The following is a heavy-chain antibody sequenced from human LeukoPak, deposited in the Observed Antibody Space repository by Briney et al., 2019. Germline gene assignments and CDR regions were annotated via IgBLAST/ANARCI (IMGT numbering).Heavy chain of an antibody. CDR3: ARDLIPRKTDSSSPPVYYMDV. CDR2: TYYRSKWYN. V-gene: IGHV6-1*01. Sequence: SQTLSLTCAISGDSVSSNSAAWNWIRQSPSRGLEWLGRTYYRSKWYNDYAVSVKSRITINPDTSKNQFSLKLSSVTAADTAVYYCARDLIPRKTDSSSPPVYYMDVWGKGTTVTVSS. J-gene: IGHJ6*03. CDR1: GDSVSSNSAA. D-gene: IGHD6-13*01.